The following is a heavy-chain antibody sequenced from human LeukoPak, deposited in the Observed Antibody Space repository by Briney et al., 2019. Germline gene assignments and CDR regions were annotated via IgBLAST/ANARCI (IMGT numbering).Heavy chain of an antibody. CDR3: ARVTTTYHYDRRAPFDI. CDR1: GGSFSGYY. V-gene: IGHV4-34*01. D-gene: IGHD3-22*01. J-gene: IGHJ3*02. Sequence: PSETLSLTCAVYGGSFSGYYWSWIRQPPGKGLEWIGEINHSGSTNYNPSLKSRVTISVDTSKNQFSLKLSSVTAADTAVYYCARVTTTYHYDRRAPFDIWGQGTMVTVSS. CDR2: INHSGST.